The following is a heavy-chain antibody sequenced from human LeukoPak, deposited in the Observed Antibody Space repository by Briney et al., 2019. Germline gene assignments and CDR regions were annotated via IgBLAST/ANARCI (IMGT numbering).Heavy chain of an antibody. D-gene: IGHD6-19*01. J-gene: IGHJ6*02. CDR2: IWYDGSNK. V-gene: IGHV3-33*01. CDR3: ARGESGWYYYYYGMDV. CDR1: GFTFSSYG. Sequence: GGSLRLSCAASGFTFSSYGMHWVRQAPGKGLEWVAVIWYDGSNKYYADSVKGRFTISRDNSKNTLYLRMNSLRAEDTAAYYCARGESGWYYYYYGMDVWGQGTTVTVSS.